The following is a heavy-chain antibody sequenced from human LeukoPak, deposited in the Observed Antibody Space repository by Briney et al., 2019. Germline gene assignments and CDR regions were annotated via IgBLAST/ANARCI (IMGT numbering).Heavy chain of an antibody. V-gene: IGHV4-39*01. CDR1: GFNFFRYA. J-gene: IGHJ5*02. D-gene: IGHD3-22*01. Sequence: PGGSLRLSCAASGFNFFRYAMSWVRQPPGKGLEWIGSIYYSASTYYKPSLKSRVTISLDTSRNQFSLKLSSVTAADTAVYYCARHEAYDSSGYYWFDPWGQGTLVTVSS. CDR2: IYYSAST. CDR3: ARHEAYDSSGYYWFDP.